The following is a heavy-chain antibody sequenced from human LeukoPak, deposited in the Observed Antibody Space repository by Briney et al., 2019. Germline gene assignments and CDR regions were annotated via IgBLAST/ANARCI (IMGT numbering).Heavy chain of an antibody. CDR1: GGSISSNVFY. D-gene: IGHD2-2*01. V-gene: IGHV4-39*07. CDR3: ARTTEGYCSRTSCYGFSYSYYMDV. Sequence: PSETLSLTCTVSGGSISSNVFYWGWIRQPPGKGLEWIGSIYYSGSTYYNPSLKSRVTISVDTSKNQFSLKLSSVTAADTAVYYCARTTEGYCSRTSCYGFSYSYYMDVWGKGTTVTISS. J-gene: IGHJ6*03. CDR2: IYYSGST.